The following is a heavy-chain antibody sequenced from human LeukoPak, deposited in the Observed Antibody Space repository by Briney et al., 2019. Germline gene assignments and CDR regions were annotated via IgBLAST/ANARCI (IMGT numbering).Heavy chain of an antibody. J-gene: IGHJ4*02. CDR2: ISSSSSYI. CDR1: GFTFSSYA. D-gene: IGHD3-10*01. V-gene: IGHV3-21*01. Sequence: GGSLRLSCAASGFTFSSYAMSWVRQAPGKGLEWVSSISSSSSYIYYADSVKGRFTISRDNAKNSLYLQMNSLRAEDTAVYYCARGWGWFGELLNRYFDYWGQGTLVTVSS. CDR3: ARGWGWFGELLNRYFDY.